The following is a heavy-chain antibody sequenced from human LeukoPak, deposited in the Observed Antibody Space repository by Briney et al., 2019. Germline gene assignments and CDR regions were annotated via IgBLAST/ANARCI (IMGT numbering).Heavy chain of an antibody. Sequence: LQTLSLTCAVSGGSISSGGYSWSWIRQPPGKGLEWIGYIYHSGSTYYNPSLKSRVTISVDRSKNQFSLKLSSVTAADTAVYYCARGYGDYFVGAFDIWGQGTMVTVSS. CDR2: IYHSGST. CDR3: ARGYGDYFVGAFDI. D-gene: IGHD4-17*01. CDR1: GGSISSGGYS. V-gene: IGHV4-30-2*01. J-gene: IGHJ3*02.